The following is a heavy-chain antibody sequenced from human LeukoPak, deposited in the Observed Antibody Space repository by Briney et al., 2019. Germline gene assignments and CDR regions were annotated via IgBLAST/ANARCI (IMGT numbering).Heavy chain of an antibody. V-gene: IGHV3-48*01. CDR2: ITGGSNTI. CDR3: ARLSIAAAGRIGGHYYYFVMDL. CDR1: GFTFRSYN. J-gene: IGHJ6*04. D-gene: IGHD6-13*01. Sequence: GGSLRLSCAASGFTFRSYNMNWVRQAPGKGLEWVSYITGGSNTIYYADSVKRRFTISRYNDKNSLYLQMNSLRAEDTAVYYCARLSIAAAGRIGGHYYYFVMDLWGKDTSVSISS.